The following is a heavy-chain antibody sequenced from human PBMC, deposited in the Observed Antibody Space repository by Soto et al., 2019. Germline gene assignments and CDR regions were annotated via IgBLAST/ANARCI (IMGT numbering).Heavy chain of an antibody. Sequence: PGGSLRLSCAASGFTFSNYWMTWVRQAPGKGLEWVANIKQDGGLKYYVDSVKGRFTISRDNAKNSLYLQMNSLRAEDTAVYYCARYESSGPAEWWGQGTLVTVSS. CDR2: IKQDGGLK. V-gene: IGHV3-7*01. D-gene: IGHD3-22*01. J-gene: IGHJ4*02. CDR3: ARYESSGPAEW. CDR1: GFTFSNYW.